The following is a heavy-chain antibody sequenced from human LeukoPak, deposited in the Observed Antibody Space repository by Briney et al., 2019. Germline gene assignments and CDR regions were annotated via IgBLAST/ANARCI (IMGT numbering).Heavy chain of an antibody. CDR1: GFTFSSYS. V-gene: IGHV3-21*01. CDR3: ARDERYSGYDLWYYFDY. Sequence: GGSLRLSCAASGFTFSSYSMNWVRQAPGKGLEWVSSISSSSSYIYYADSVKGRFTISRDNAKNSLYLQMNSLRAEDTAVYYCARDERYSGYDLWYYFDYWGQGTLVTVPS. CDR2: ISSSSSYI. D-gene: IGHD5-12*01. J-gene: IGHJ4*02.